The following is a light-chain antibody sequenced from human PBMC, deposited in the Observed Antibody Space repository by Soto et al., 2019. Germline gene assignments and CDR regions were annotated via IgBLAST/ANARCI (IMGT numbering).Light chain of an antibody. Sequence: SYELTQPPSVSVSPGQTASITCSGDRLGNKYTSWYQQRPGQSPVLVLYQDNKRPSGIPERFSGSNAGNTATLTVSGTQAMDEADYYCQAWDSSTVVFGGGTKLTVL. CDR2: QDN. J-gene: IGLJ2*01. V-gene: IGLV3-1*01. CDR3: QAWDSSTVV. CDR1: RLGNKY.